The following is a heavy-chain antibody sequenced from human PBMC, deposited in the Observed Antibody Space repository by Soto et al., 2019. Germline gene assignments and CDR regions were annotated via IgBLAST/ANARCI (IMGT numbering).Heavy chain of an antibody. CDR3: ASGMVRGVQYDY. D-gene: IGHD3-10*01. J-gene: IGHJ4*02. V-gene: IGHV1-69*13. CDR1: GGTFSSYA. CDR2: IIPIFGTA. Sequence: GASVKVSCKASGGTFSSYAISWVRQAPGQGLEWMGGIIPIFGTANYAQKFQGRVTITADESTSTAYMELSSLRSEDTAVYYCASGMVRGVQYDYWGQGTLVTVSS.